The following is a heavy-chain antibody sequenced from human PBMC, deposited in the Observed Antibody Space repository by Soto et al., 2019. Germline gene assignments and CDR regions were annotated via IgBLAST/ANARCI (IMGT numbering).Heavy chain of an antibody. CDR1: GFTFSSYA. CDR2: ISSNGGST. D-gene: IGHD5-12*01. Sequence: GGPLRLSCSASGFTFSSYAMHWVRQAPGKGLDYVSAISSNGGSTYYADSVKGRFTISRDNSKNTLYLQMSSLRAEDTAVYYCGKDSGGYGLYDYYYYGMDVWGQVTQVTVSS. J-gene: IGHJ6*02. CDR3: GKDSGGYGLYDYYYYGMDV. V-gene: IGHV3-64D*06.